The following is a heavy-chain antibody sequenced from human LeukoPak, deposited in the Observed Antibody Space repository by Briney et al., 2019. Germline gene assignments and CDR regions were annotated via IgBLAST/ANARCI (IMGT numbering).Heavy chain of an antibody. V-gene: IGHV3-15*01. CDR2: IKRKTVGGTT. Sequence: GGPLRHSCAASVSGFNFSNVWMGRAAPRQGKGLEWVGRIKRKTVGGTTDYGAPVKIRFTISRDDSKNTLCLKMNSLKTQDINVYYCTTAFFGCTSTSCYEAYYYYGMDVWGKGTTVTVSS. D-gene: IGHD2-2*01. CDR3: TTAFFGCTSTSCYEAYYYYGMDV. CDR1: GFNFSNVW. J-gene: IGHJ6*04.